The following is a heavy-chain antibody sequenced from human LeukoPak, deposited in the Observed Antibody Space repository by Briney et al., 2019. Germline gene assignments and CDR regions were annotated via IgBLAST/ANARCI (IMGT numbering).Heavy chain of an antibody. CDR1: GFTFDGYT. CDR3: AKDSGKGNDFFDY. J-gene: IGHJ4*02. CDR2: ISWDGGRA. D-gene: IGHD2-21*02. V-gene: IGHV3-43*01. Sequence: GGSLRLSCAASGFTFDGYTMHWVRQAPGKGLEWVSLISWDGGRAYYAGSVKGRFTISRDNTKKSLYLQMNLLTTEDTALYYCAKDSGKGNDFFDYWGQGTLVSVSS.